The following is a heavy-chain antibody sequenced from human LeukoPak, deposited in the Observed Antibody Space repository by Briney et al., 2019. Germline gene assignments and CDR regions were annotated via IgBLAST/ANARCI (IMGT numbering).Heavy chain of an antibody. D-gene: IGHD3-3*01. CDR3: ARGLGRSGYLDY. J-gene: IGHJ4*02. Sequence: GGSLRLSCAASGFTFSTSWMHWVRQAPGKGLEWVARIDSDDSRTIYADSVKGRFTISRDDAKNTLYLQMNSLRAEDTAVYYCARGLGRSGYLDYWGQGTLVTVSS. V-gene: IGHV3-74*01. CDR1: GFTFSTSW. CDR2: IDSDDSRT.